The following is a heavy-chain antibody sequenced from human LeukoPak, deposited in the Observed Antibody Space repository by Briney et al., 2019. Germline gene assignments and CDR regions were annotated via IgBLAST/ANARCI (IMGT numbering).Heavy chain of an antibody. CDR3: AKRMVRGVMYGMDV. D-gene: IGHD3-10*01. V-gene: IGHV3-23*01. CDR1: GFTFSSYA. J-gene: IGHJ6*02. CDR2: ISGSGDST. Sequence: GGSLRLSCAASGFTFSSYAMSWVRQAPGKGLEWVSAISGSGDSTYYADSVKGRFTISRDNSKNTLYLQMNSLRAEDTAVYYCAKRMVRGVMYGMDVWGQGTTVTVSS.